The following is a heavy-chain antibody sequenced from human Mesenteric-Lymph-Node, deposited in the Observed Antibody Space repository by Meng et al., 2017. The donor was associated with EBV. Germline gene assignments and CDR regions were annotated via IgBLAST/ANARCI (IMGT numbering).Heavy chain of an antibody. D-gene: IGHD3-10*01. J-gene: IGHJ4*02. CDR2: IYYIGTT. Sequence: QVQLQESGPGLVKPSETLSLTCTFSGGSISSNRHWWAWIRQSPGRGLEWIGTIYYIGTTYYNPSLKSRVTISVDTSKNQFSLKLSSMTAADTAVYYCAQEFYGSDYWGQGALVTVSS. V-gene: IGHV4-39*07. CDR3: AQEFYGSDY. CDR1: GGSISSNRHW.